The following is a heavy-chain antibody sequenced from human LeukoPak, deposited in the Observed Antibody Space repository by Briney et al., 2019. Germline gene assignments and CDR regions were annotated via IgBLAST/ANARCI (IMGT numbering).Heavy chain of an antibody. CDR3: ARDQGSYLSRYFDY. D-gene: IGHD1-26*01. CDR1: GFTFDDYG. Sequence: GGSLRLSCAASGFTFDDYGMSWVRQAPGKGLEWVSCINWNGGSTGYADSVKGRFTISRDNAKNSLYLQMNSLRAEDTALYYCARDQGSYLSRYFDYWGQGTLVTVSS. J-gene: IGHJ4*02. V-gene: IGHV3-20*04. CDR2: INWNGGST.